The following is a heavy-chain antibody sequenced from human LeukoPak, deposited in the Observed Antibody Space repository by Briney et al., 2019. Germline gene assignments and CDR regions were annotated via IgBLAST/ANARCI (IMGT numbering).Heavy chain of an antibody. J-gene: IGHJ6*03. CDR1: GFTFSSYS. D-gene: IGHD3-10*01. V-gene: IGHV3-21*01. CDR2: ISSSSSYI. Sequence: GGSLRLSCAASGFTFSSYSMNWVRQAPGKGLEWVSSISSSSSYIYYADSVKGRFTISRDNAKNSLYLQMNSLRAEDTAVYYCARIRMTHYYMDVWGKGTTVTISS. CDR3: ARIRMTHYYMDV.